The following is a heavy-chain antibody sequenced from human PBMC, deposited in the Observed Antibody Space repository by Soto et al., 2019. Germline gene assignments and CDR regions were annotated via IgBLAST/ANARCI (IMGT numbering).Heavy chain of an antibody. D-gene: IGHD1-26*01. CDR1: GFTFNNYA. V-gene: IGHV3-23*01. Sequence: GGSLRLSCAASGFTFNNYAMSWVRQAPGKGLEWVSAISGSGGSTYYADSVKGRFTISRDNSKNTLYLQMNSLRAEDTAVYYCAKAWERGYYYYGMDVWGQGTTVTVSS. CDR2: ISGSGGST. J-gene: IGHJ6*02. CDR3: AKAWERGYYYYGMDV.